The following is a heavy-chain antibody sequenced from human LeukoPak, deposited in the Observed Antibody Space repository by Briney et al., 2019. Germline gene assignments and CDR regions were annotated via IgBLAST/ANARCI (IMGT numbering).Heavy chain of an antibody. V-gene: IGHV3-30*02. J-gene: IGHJ6*04. D-gene: IGHD3-10*02. Sequence: GGSLRLSCAASGFTFSSYGMNWVRQAPGKGLEWVAFIRYDGSKKYSADSVKGRFTISRDNAKSSLYLQMNSLRAEDTAVYYCAELGITMIGGVWGKGTTVTISS. CDR2: IRYDGSKK. CDR3: AELGITMIGGV. CDR1: GFTFSSYG.